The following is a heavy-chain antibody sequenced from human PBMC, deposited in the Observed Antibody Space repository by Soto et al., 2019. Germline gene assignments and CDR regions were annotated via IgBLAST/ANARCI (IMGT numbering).Heavy chain of an antibody. Sequence: QVQLVESGGGVVQPGRSLRLSCAASGFTFSSYGMHWVRQAPGKGLEWVAVISYDGSNKYYADSVKGRFTISRDNSKNTLYLQMNSLRAEGTAVYYCAKDYTIFGPYYFDYWGQGTLVTVSS. J-gene: IGHJ4*02. CDR2: ISYDGSNK. V-gene: IGHV3-30*18. CDR3: AKDYTIFGPYYFDY. CDR1: GFTFSSYG. D-gene: IGHD3-3*01.